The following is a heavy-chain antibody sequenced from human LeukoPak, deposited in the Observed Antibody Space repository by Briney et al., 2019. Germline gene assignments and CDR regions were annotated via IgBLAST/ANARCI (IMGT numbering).Heavy chain of an antibody. V-gene: IGHV4-59*01. Sequence: LSETLSLTCTVSGGSISSYYWSWIRQPPGKGLEWIGYIYYSGSTNYNPSLKSRVTISVDTSKNQFSLKLSSVTAADTAVYYCARSAGVVNWFDPWGQGTLVTASS. J-gene: IGHJ5*02. CDR2: IYYSGST. CDR1: GGSISSYY. CDR3: ARSAGVVNWFDP. D-gene: IGHD2-8*01.